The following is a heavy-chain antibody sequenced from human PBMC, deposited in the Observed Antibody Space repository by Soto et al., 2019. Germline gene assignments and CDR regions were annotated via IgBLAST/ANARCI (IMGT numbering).Heavy chain of an antibody. CDR2: IDNSGST. D-gene: IGHD3-3*01. CDR3: ARGGQDFWSGTFDY. Sequence: SETLSLTCTVSGGSISNYFCNWIRQPAGKGLEWIGRIDNSGSTNYNPSLKSRITMSADTSRNQFSLKLNSVTAADTAVYYCARGGQDFWSGTFDYCGQGALVTVSS. V-gene: IGHV4-4*07. J-gene: IGHJ4*02. CDR1: GGSISNYF.